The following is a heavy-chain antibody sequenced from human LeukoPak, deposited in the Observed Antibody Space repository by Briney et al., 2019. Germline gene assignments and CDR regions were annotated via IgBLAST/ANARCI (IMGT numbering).Heavy chain of an antibody. V-gene: IGHV4-59*01. J-gene: IGHJ4*02. D-gene: IGHD2-15*01. CDR1: GGSISYYY. CDR2: IYYNGST. CDR3: ARKGGHFDY. Sequence: SETLSLTCTVFGGSISYYYWSWIRQSPGKGLEWIGYIYYNGSTNYNPSLKSRVTISVDMSKNQFSLKVTSVTAADTAIYYCARKGGHFDYWGQGTLVTVSS.